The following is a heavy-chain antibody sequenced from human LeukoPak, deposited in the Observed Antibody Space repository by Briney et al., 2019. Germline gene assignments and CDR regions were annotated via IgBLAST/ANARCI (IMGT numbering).Heavy chain of an antibody. CDR2: ISWDGGST. V-gene: IGHV3-43D*03. D-gene: IGHD2-2*01. CDR3: AKGASNALTASFDY. CDR1: GFTFDDYV. J-gene: IGHJ4*02. Sequence: GGSLRLSCAASGFTFDDYVMHWVRQAPGKGLEWASLISWDGGSTYYADSVKGRFTISRDNTKNSLYLQMNSLRAEDTALYYCAKGASNALTASFDYWGQGTLVTVSS.